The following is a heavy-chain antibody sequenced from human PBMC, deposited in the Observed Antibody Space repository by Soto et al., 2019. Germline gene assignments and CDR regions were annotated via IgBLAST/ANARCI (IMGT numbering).Heavy chain of an antibody. V-gene: IGHV1-69*08. CDR1: GGTFSSCT. D-gene: IGHD4-17*01. Sequence: QVQLVQSGAEVKKPGSSVKVSCKASGGTFSSCTISWVRQAPGQGLEWMGRIIPILGIANYAQKFQGRVTITADKSTSTAYMELSSLRSEDTAVYYCARDYYGDRAFDIWGQGTMVTVSS. J-gene: IGHJ3*02. CDR3: ARDYYGDRAFDI. CDR2: IIPILGIA.